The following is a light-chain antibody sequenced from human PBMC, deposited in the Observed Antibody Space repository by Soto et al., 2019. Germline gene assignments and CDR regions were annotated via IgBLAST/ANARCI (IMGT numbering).Light chain of an antibody. CDR2: NNN. Sequence: QSVLTQPPSASGTPGQRVTISCFGSSSNIGSNLVTWYQQLPGTAPKLLMYNNNQRPSGVPDRFSGSKSGTSASLAVSGLQSEDEAEYYCAAWDNSLNGVVFGGGTKVTVL. CDR1: SSNIGSNL. V-gene: IGLV1-44*01. J-gene: IGLJ2*01. CDR3: AAWDNSLNGVV.